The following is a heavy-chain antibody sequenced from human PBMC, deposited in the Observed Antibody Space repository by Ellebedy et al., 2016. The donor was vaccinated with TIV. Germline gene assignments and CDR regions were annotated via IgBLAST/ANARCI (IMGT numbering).Heavy chain of an antibody. V-gene: IGHV3-23*01. CDR2: ISGSGGTT. J-gene: IGHJ4*02. CDR3: AKLAGVHPWYFDY. Sequence: PGGSLRLSCAASGFMFNTYAMSWVRQAPGRGLEWVSTISGSGGTTYYVDSMKGRFTISRDNSKTTLSLQMNSLRAEDTAVYYCAKLAGVHPWYFDYWGQGTLVTVSS. D-gene: IGHD2-15*01. CDR1: GFMFNTYA.